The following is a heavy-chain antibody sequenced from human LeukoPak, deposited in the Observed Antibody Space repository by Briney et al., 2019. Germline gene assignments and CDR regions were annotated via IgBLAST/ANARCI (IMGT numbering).Heavy chain of an antibody. CDR3: ARELGRYYMDV. J-gene: IGHJ6*03. V-gene: IGHV3-7*01. CDR1: GFTFSSYW. CDR2: IKQDGSEK. Sequence: GGSLRLSCAASGFTFSSYWMSWVRQARGKGLGWVANIKQDGSEKYYVDSVKGRFTISRDNAKNSLYLQMNSLRAEDTAVYYCARELGRYYMDVWGKGTTVTVSS.